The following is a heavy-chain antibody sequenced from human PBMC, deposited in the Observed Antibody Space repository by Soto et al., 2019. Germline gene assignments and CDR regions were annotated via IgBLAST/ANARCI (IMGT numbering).Heavy chain of an antibody. V-gene: IGHV1-2*04. D-gene: IGHD3-22*01. J-gene: IGHJ4*02. CDR1: GYTFTGYY. CDR3: TRRARIGKQLWLPFDS. Sequence: ASVKVSCKASGYTFTGYYMHWVRQAPGQGLEWMGWINPNSGGTNYAQKFQGWVTMTGDTTTNTAYMELSSLTSADTAVYYCTRRARIGKQLWLPFDSWAQGTLVTVSS. CDR2: INPNSGGT.